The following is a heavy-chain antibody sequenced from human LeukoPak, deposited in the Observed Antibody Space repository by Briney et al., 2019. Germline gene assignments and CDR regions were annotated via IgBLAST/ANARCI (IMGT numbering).Heavy chain of an antibody. J-gene: IGHJ6*03. CDR2: IYTSGST. V-gene: IGHV4-4*07. CDR1: GGSLSSYY. D-gene: IGHD4-17*01. CDR3: ASEGNTVTTNYYYYYMDV. Sequence: SETLSLTCTVSGGSLSSYYWSWIRQPAGKGLEWIGRIYTSGSTNYNPSLQSRVTMSVDTSKNQFSLKLSSVTAADTAVYYCASEGNTVTTNYYYYYMDVWGKGTTVTVSS.